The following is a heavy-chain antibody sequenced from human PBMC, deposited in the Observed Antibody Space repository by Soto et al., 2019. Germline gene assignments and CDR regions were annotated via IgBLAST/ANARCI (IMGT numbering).Heavy chain of an antibody. Sequence: QLQLQESGPGLVKPSETLSLICTVSGDSININSYFWGWTRQPPGKGLEWIGSLSYSGSTYYNPALKSRVTISVDTSKKQFSLNLSSLTAADTAVYYCAGHRTGSSYDAFNIWGQGTMVTVSS. J-gene: IGHJ3*02. CDR1: GDSININSYF. D-gene: IGHD3-9*01. CDR2: LSYSGST. CDR3: AGHRTGSSYDAFNI. V-gene: IGHV4-39*01.